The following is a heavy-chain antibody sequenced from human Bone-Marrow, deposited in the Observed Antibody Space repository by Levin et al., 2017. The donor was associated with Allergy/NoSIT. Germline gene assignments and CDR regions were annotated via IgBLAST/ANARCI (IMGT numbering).Heavy chain of an antibody. Sequence: ASVKVSCAASGFTFSSYWMHWVRQAPGKGLVWVSRIKGDGSFTNYADSVKGRFTISRDNADNKLYLQMNSLRDEDTAVYYCARDGDHWNFDHWGQGTLVTVSS. CDR1: GFTFSSYW. CDR2: IKGDGSFT. V-gene: IGHV3-74*01. CDR3: ARDGDHWNFDH. D-gene: IGHD1-1*01. J-gene: IGHJ4*02.